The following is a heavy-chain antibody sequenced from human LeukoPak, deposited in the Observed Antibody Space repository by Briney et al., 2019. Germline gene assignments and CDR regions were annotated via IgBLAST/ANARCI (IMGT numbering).Heavy chain of an antibody. D-gene: IGHD5-12*01. CDR2: IYYRGST. CDR1: GGSISNYY. Sequence: PSKTLSLTCTVSGGSISNYYWSWLRQPPGKGLEWIGYIYYRGSTHYNPSLKSRVTISVDTSKNLFFLKLSSVTAADTAVDYCARVHSGYDFGNRKFYYFDNWGQGTLLTVSS. CDR3: ARVHSGYDFGNRKFYYFDN. V-gene: IGHV4-59*08. J-gene: IGHJ4*02.